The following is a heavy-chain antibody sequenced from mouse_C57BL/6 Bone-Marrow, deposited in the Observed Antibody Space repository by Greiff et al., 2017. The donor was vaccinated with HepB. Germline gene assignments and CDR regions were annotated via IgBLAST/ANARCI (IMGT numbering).Heavy chain of an antibody. CDR2: IRNKANGYTT. Sequence: DVHLVESGGGLVQPGGSLSLSCAASGFTFTDYYMSWVRQPPGKALEWLGFIRNKANGYTTEYSASVKGRFTISRDNSKSILYLQMNALRAEDSATYYCARYYYGSSYFDYWGQGTTLTVSS. V-gene: IGHV7-3*01. J-gene: IGHJ2*01. D-gene: IGHD1-1*01. CDR1: GFTFTDYY. CDR3: ARYYYGSSYFDY.